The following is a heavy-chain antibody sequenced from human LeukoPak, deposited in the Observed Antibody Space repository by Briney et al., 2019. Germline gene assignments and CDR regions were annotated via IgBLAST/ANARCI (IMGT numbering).Heavy chain of an antibody. CDR3: AREYCSSTSFYYYMDV. CDR1: GGSISSYY. D-gene: IGHD2-2*01. V-gene: IGHV4-59*12. CDR2: IYYSGST. J-gene: IGHJ6*03. Sequence: SETLSLTCTVSGGSISSYYWSWIRQPPGKGLEWIGYIYYSGSTNYNPSLKSRVTISVDTSKNQFSLKLSSVTAADTAVYYCAREYCSSTSFYYYMDVWGKGTTVTVSS.